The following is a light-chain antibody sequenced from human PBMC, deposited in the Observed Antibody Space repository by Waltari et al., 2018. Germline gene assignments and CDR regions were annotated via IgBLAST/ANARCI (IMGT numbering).Light chain of an antibody. V-gene: IGLV3-21*04. Sequence: SYVLTQPPSVSVAPGKTARITCGGNNIGSKSVHWYQQKPGQAPVLVIYYDSDRPSGIPERFSDSNSGNTATLTISRVEAGDEADYYCQVWDSSSDHMVFGGGTKLTVL. J-gene: IGLJ2*01. CDR1: NIGSKS. CDR3: QVWDSSSDHMV. CDR2: YDS.